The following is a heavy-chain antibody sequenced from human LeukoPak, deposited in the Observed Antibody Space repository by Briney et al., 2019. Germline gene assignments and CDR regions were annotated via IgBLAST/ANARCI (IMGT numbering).Heavy chain of an antibody. CDR1: GGSFSGYY. V-gene: IGHV4-34*01. CDR3: ARGRRTIFGVVIGLISSKFDY. Sequence: SETLSLTCAVYGGSFSGYYWSWIRQPPGKGLEWIGEINHSGSTNYNPSLKSRVTISVDTSKNQFSLKLSSVTAADTAVYCCARGRRTIFGVVIGLISSKFDYWGQGTLVTVSS. D-gene: IGHD3-3*01. CDR2: INHSGST. J-gene: IGHJ4*02.